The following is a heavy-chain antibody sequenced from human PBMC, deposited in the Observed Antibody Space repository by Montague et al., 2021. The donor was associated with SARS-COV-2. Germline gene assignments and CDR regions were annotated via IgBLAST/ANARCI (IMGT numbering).Heavy chain of an antibody. Sequence: GSLRLSCAASGFTVSDNFMTWVRQAPGRGLEWVSIIYSDGNTYYTDSVRGRFTISRDYSKNTLFLQMNSLRLEATAVYYCARGESTGWYNYFDYWGQGTLVTVSS. CDR2: IYSDGNT. CDR1: GFTVSDNF. D-gene: IGHD6-19*01. V-gene: IGHV3-66*02. J-gene: IGHJ4*02. CDR3: ARGESTGWYNYFDY.